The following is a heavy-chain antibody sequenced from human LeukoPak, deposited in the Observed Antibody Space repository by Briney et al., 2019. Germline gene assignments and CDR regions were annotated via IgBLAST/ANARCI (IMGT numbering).Heavy chain of an antibody. CDR2: ISASGGST. CDR3: AKDRGSGWYLYDY. V-gene: IGHV3-23*01. CDR1: GFTFSNAW. Sequence: GGSLRLSCAASGFTFSNAWMNWVRQAPGKGLEWVSAISASGGSTYYADSVKGQFTISRDNSKNTLYLQMNSLRADDTAVYYCAKDRGSGWYLYDYWGQGTLVTVSS. D-gene: IGHD6-19*01. J-gene: IGHJ4*02.